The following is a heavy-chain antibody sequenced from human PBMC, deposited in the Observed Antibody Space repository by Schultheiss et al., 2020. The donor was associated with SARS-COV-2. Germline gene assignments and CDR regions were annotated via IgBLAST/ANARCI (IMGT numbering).Heavy chain of an antibody. V-gene: IGHV3-30*18. J-gene: IGHJ4*02. Sequence: AGSLRLSCAASGFTFSSYAMSWVRQAPGKGLEWVAVISYDGSNKYFADSVKGRFTISRDNAKNTLYLQMNSLRAEDTAVYYCVKRSNGVSDYWGQGTLVTVSS. CDR3: VKRSNGVSDY. CDR1: GFTFSSYA. D-gene: IGHD2-8*01. CDR2: ISYDGSNK.